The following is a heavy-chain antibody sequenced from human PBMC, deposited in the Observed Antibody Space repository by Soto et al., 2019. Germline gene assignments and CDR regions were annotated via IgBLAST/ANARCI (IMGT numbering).Heavy chain of an antibody. D-gene: IGHD6-6*01. Sequence: GASVKVSCKASGGTFSSYAISWVRQAPGQGREWMGGIIPIFGTANYAQKFQGRVTITADESTSTAYMELSSLRSEDTAVYYCARDSLGSSSPYYYYGMDVWGQGXTVTVSS. V-gene: IGHV1-69*13. CDR3: ARDSLGSSSPYYYYGMDV. CDR1: GGTFSSYA. CDR2: IIPIFGTA. J-gene: IGHJ6*02.